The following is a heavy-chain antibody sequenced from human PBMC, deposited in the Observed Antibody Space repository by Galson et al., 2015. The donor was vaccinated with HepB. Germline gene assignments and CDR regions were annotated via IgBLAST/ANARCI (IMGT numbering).Heavy chain of an antibody. V-gene: IGHV3-48*02. J-gene: IGHJ6*02. CDR1: GFTFSSSS. D-gene: IGHD5-18*01. Sequence: SLRLSCAASGFTFSSSSMNWVRQAPGMGLEWVSYISSSSPTIYYADSVKGRFTISRDNAKNSLHLQMNSLRDEDTAVYYCARSYGSYGLDVWGQGTTITVSS. CDR2: ISSSSPTI. CDR3: ARSYGSYGLDV.